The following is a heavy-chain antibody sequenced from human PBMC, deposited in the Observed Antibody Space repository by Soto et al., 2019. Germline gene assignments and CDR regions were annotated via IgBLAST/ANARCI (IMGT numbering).Heavy chain of an antibody. J-gene: IGHJ4*02. Sequence: EVHLAESGGRLVQPGGSLRLSCAASGFTFNNHAMTWVRQAPGKGLEWVATVSSGGGATYYADSVKGRFTVSRANSKNTVSLHMDSPRADDTARYYCARDRLGFGDLDSWGPGTLLTVSS. CDR3: ARDRLGFGDLDS. CDR1: GFTFNNHA. V-gene: IGHV3-23*04. CDR2: VSSGGGAT. D-gene: IGHD3-10*01.